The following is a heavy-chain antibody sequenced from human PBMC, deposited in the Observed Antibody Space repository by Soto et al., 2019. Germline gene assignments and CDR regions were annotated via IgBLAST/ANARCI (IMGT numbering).Heavy chain of an antibody. CDR3: ARHGATPDYYDSSGYSLVY. D-gene: IGHD3-22*01. CDR1: GDTFSSYA. J-gene: IGHJ4*02. V-gene: IGHV1-69*01. Sequence: QVQLVQSGAEVKKPGSSVKVSCKASGDTFSSYAISWVRQAPGQGLELMGGIITIFGTANYAQKLQGRVTITEVESTSTAYMELSSLRSEYTAVNNCARHGATPDYYDSSGYSLVYWCQRTLVTVSS. CDR2: IITIFGTA.